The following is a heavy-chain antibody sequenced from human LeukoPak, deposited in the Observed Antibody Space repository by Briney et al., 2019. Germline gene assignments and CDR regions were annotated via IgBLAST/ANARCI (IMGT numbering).Heavy chain of an antibody. CDR1: GGSFRGNY. Sequence: SETLSLTCAVYGGSFRGNYWSWFRQSPGKGLEWIGEINHSGSTNYNPSLKSRLNISEDTSKKQISLKVTSVTAADTAVYYCAGGGRYMSAIWARSTLYYFDSWGHGTLVTVSS. V-gene: IGHV4-34*01. CDR2: INHSGST. D-gene: IGHD5-18*01. J-gene: IGHJ4*01. CDR3: AGGGRYMSAIWARSTLYYFDS.